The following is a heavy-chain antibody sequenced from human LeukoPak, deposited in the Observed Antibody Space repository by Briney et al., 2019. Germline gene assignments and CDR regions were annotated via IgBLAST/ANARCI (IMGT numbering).Heavy chain of an antibody. CDR2: IYYSGST. V-gene: IGHV4-31*03. CDR1: GGSISSGGYY. D-gene: IGHD2-2*01. Sequence: SQTLSLTCTVSGGSISSGGYYWSWIRQHPGKGLEWIGYIYYSGSTYYNPSLKSRVTISVDTSKNQFSLKLSSVTAADTAVYYCARGARAVVPAAIYYYGMDVWGQGTTVTVSS. CDR3: ARGARAVVPAAIYYYGMDV. J-gene: IGHJ6*02.